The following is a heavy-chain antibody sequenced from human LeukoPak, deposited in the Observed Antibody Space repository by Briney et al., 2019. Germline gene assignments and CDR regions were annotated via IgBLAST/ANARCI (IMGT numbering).Heavy chain of an antibody. Sequence: SSVKVPCKASGGTFSSCAISWVRQAPGQGLEWVGGIIPIFGTANYAQKFQGRVTITADKSTSTAYMELSSLRSEDTAVYYCAGGDIVAYYFDYWGQGTLVTVSS. D-gene: IGHD5-12*01. V-gene: IGHV1-69*06. CDR3: AGGDIVAYYFDY. CDR2: IIPIFGTA. CDR1: GGTFSSCA. J-gene: IGHJ4*02.